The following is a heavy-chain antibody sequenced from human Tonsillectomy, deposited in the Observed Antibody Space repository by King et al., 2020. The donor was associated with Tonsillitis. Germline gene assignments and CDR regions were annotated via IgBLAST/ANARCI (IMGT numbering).Heavy chain of an antibody. CDR1: GYSFTSYW. CDR2: IDPSDSYT. J-gene: IGHJ4*02. V-gene: IGHV5-10-1*03. Sequence: VQLVESGAEVKKPGESLRISCKGSGYSFTSYWISWVRQMPGKGLEWMGRIDPSDSYTNYSPSFQGHVTISADKSISTSYLQWSSLKASDTAMYYCARQGSGSYLPIDYWGQGTLVTVSS. CDR3: ARQGSGSYLPIDY. D-gene: IGHD1-26*01.